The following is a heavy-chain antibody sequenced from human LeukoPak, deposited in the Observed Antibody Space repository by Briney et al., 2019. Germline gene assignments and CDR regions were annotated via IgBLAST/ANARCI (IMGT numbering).Heavy chain of an antibody. V-gene: IGHV3-74*01. CDR1: GFTFSSYW. CDR3: ARDQFGTMAPSD. CDR2: INSDGSST. Sequence: GGSLRLSCAASGFTFSSYWMHCVRQAPGEGLVCVSRINSDGSSTSYADSVKGRFTISRDNAKNTLYLQMNSLRAEDTAVYYCARDQFGTMAPSDWGQGTLVTVSS. D-gene: IGHD3-10*01. J-gene: IGHJ4*02.